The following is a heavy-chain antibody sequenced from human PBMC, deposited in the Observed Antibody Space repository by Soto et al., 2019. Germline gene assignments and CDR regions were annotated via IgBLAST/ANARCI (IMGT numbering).Heavy chain of an antibody. CDR1: GGSISSYY. Sequence: SETLSLTCTVSGGSISSYYWSWIRQPPGKGLEWIGYIYYSGSTNYNPSLKSRVTISVDTSKNQFSLKLSSVTAADTAVYYCARADYGDTDYYYYYYMDVWGKGTTVTAP. V-gene: IGHV4-59*01. D-gene: IGHD4-17*01. J-gene: IGHJ6*03. CDR2: IYYSGST. CDR3: ARADYGDTDYYYYYYMDV.